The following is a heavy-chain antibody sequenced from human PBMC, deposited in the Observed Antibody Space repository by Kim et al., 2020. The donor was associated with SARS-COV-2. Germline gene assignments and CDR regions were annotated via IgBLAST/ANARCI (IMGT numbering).Heavy chain of an antibody. CDR3: SSPQPLDSSGRHWEVDV. CDR1: GDSISSGGFY. J-gene: IGHJ6*01. Sequence: SETLSLTCTVSGDSISSGGFYWAWIRQHPGKGLEWIACIAYIGHTHYNPSLKSRVSISADTSKNQFSLTLTSVTAADTAVYYCSSPQPLDSSGRHWEVDV. CDR2: IAYIGHT. V-gene: IGHV4-39*01. D-gene: IGHD6-19*01.